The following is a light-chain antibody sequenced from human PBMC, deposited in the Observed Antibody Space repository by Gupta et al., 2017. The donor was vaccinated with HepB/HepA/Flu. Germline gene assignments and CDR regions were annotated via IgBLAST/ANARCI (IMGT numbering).Light chain of an antibody. Sequence: NVMLTQPHSVSESPGETVTISCTRSSGSIASNYVQWYQQRPGRAPTTVIYEDNQRPSGVPARFSGSIDSSSNSASLTISGLMTEDEADYYCQSYDSTNVVFGGGTKLTVL. CDR3: QSYDSTNVV. J-gene: IGLJ2*01. CDR2: EDN. CDR1: SGSIASNY. V-gene: IGLV6-57*03.